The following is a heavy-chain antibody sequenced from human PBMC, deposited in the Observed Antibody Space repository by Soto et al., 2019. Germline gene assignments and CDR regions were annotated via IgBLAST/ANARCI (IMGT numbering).Heavy chain of an antibody. D-gene: IGHD6-13*01. CDR2: IYYSGST. V-gene: IGHV4-31*03. CDR3: ARASSGSWF. J-gene: IGHJ4*02. Sequence: QVQLQESGPGLVKPSQTLSLTCTVSGGSISSGGYYWSWIRQHPGKGLEWIGYIYYSGSTYYNPSLXXRXTKXVDTSKTQFSLKLSAVTAADTAVYYCARASSGSWFWGQGTLVTVSS. CDR1: GGSISSGGYY.